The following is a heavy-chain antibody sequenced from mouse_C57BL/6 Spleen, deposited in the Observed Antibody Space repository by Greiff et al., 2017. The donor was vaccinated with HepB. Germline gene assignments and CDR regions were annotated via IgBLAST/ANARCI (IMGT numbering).Heavy chain of an antibody. Sequence: QVQLQQPGAELVRPGTSVKLSCKASGYTFTSYWMHWVKQRPGQGLEWIGVIDPSDSYTNYNQKFKGKATLTVDTSSSTAYMQLSSLTSEDSAVYYCARSDDYGSSSYFDVWGTGTTVTVSS. V-gene: IGHV1-59*01. CDR1: GYTFTSYW. CDR2: IDPSDSYT. CDR3: ARSDDYGSSSYFDV. J-gene: IGHJ1*03. D-gene: IGHD1-1*01.